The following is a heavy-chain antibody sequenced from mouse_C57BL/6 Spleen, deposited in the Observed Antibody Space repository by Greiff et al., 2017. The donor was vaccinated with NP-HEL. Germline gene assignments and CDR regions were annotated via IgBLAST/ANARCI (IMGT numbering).Heavy chain of an antibody. D-gene: IGHD2-1*01. J-gene: IGHJ1*03. Sequence: EVHLVESEGGLVQPGSSMKLSCTASGFTFSDYYMAWVRQVPEKGLEWVANINYEGSSTYYLDYLKSRCIISRDNAKNILYLQMSSLTAEDTATYNCAGVTYWYLDVWGTGTTVTVSS. CDR1: GFTFSDYY. V-gene: IGHV5-16*01. CDR3: AGVTYWYLDV. CDR2: INYEGSST.